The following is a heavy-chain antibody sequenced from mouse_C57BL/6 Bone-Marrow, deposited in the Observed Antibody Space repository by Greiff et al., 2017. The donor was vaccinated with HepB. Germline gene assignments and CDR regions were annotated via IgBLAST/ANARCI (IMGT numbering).Heavy chain of an antibody. CDR2: IGPGSGST. Sequence: VKLQQPGTELVKPGASVKLSCKASGYTFTSYWMHWVKQRPGQGLEWIGKIGPGSGSTYYNEKFKGKATLTADKSSSTAYMQLSSLTSEDSAVYFCTYDYDPWFAYWGQGTLVTVSA. D-gene: IGHD2-4*01. V-gene: IGHV1-77*01. CDR1: GYTFTSYW. J-gene: IGHJ3*01. CDR3: TYDYDPWFAY.